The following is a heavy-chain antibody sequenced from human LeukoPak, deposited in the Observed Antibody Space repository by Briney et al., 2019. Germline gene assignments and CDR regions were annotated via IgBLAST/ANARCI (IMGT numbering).Heavy chain of an antibody. D-gene: IGHD3-22*01. V-gene: IGHV3-11*01. CDR1: GFTFSDYY. CDR2: ISSSGSTI. CDR3: ARDQRRTYYYDSSGYGHFDY. J-gene: IGHJ4*02. Sequence: PGGSLRLSCAASGFTFSDYYMSWIRQAPGKGLEWVSYISSSGSTIYYADSVKGRFTIPRDNAKNSLYLQMNSLRAEDTAVYYCARDQRRTYYYDSSGYGHFDYWGQGTLVTVSS.